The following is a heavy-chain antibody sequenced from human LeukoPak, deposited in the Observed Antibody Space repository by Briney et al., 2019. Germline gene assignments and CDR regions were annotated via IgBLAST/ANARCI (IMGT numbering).Heavy chain of an antibody. CDR1: GGSISSRNYF. V-gene: IGHV4-61*02. CDR2: IYTSGST. Sequence: SQTLSLTCTVSGGSISSRNYFWTWIRQPAGKGLEWIGRIYTSGSTNYNPSLKSRVTMSVDTSKNQFSLKLSSVTAADTAVYYCARDDNYDFWSGSWFDPWGQGTLVTVSS. D-gene: IGHD3-3*01. J-gene: IGHJ5*02. CDR3: ARDDNYDFWSGSWFDP.